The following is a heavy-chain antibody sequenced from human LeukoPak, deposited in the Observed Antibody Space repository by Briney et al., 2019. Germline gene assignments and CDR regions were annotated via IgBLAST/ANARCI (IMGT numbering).Heavy chain of an antibody. V-gene: IGHV4-34*01. CDR2: INHSGST. CDR1: GGSFSGYY. D-gene: IGHD4-11*01. Sequence: SSETLSLTCAVYGGSFSGYYWSWIRQPPGKGLEWIGEINHSGSTNYNPSLKSRVTISVDTSKNQFSLKLRSVTAADTAVYYCARARADYRYYYYYMDVWGKGTTVTVSS. J-gene: IGHJ6*03. CDR3: ARARADYRYYYYYMDV.